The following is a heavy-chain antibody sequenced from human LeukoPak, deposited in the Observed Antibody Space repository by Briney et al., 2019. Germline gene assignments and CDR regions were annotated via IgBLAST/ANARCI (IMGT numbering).Heavy chain of an antibody. CDR1: GFIFSDYA. Sequence: GGSLRLSCAASGFIFSDYAMSWVRQAPGEGLEWVSAITGPGEGTWYADSVLGRFTTSRDNSKNTLYLQMNSLRAEDTAVYFCAKRMYGWYQIDYWGQGTLVTVSS. D-gene: IGHD6-19*01. CDR3: AKRMYGWYQIDY. V-gene: IGHV3-23*01. J-gene: IGHJ4*02. CDR2: ITGPGEGT.